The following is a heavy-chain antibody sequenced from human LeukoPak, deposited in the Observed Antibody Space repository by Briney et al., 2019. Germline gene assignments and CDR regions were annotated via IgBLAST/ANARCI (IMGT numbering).Heavy chain of an antibody. J-gene: IGHJ3*02. CDR3: ARVKSYYYDTSDKDAFDI. CDR1: GYTFNSYG. CDR2: IYPYNGNT. D-gene: IGHD3-22*01. Sequence: ASVKVSCKTSGYTFNSYGISWVRQAPGQGLEWMGWIYPYNGNTNYAQKLQGRVTMTRDTSTSTVYMELSSLRSEDTAVYYCARVKSYYYDTSDKDAFDIWGQGTMVTVSS. V-gene: IGHV1-18*01.